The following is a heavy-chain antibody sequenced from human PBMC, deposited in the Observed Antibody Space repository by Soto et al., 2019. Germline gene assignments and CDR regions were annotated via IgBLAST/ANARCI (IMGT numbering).Heavy chain of an antibody. CDR1: GGTFSSYA. J-gene: IGHJ6*02. V-gene: IGHV1-69*13. CDR2: IIPIFGTA. CDR3: ARSLSMVRGVIIKEPLSMDV. Sequence: SVKVSCKASGGTFSSYAISWVRQAPGQGLEWTGGIIPIFGTANYAQKFQGRVTITADESTSTAYMELSSLRSEDTAVYYCARSLSMVRGVIIKEPLSMDVWGQGTTVTVSS. D-gene: IGHD3-10*01.